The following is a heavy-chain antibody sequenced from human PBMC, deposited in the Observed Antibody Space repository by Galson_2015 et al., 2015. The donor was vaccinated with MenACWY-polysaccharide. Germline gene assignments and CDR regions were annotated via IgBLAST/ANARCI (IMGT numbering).Heavy chain of an antibody. CDR1: GGSFSGSY. J-gene: IGHJ6*02. Sequence: SETLSLTCAVYGGSFSGSYWSWIRQPPGKGLEWIGEINHSGSTNYNPSLKSRVTISVDTSKNQFSLKLSSVTAADTAVYYCAREFDLYYGSGSWKDVWGQGTTVTVSS. D-gene: IGHD3-10*01. CDR3: AREFDLYYGSGSWKDV. CDR2: INHSGST. V-gene: IGHV4-34*01.